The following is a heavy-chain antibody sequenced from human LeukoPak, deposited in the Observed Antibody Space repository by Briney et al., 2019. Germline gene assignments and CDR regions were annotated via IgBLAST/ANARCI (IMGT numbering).Heavy chain of an antibody. CDR1: GDSISSGANY. J-gene: IGHJ5*02. D-gene: IGHD3-10*01. V-gene: IGHV4-39*07. CDR2: IYYSGST. CDR3: ARGHRITMVRGVIIDRAHNWFDP. Sequence: SETLSLTCTVSGDSISSGANYWGWIRQPPEKGLEWIGSIYYSGSTNYNPSLKSRVTISVDTSKNQFSLKLSSVTAADTAVYYCARGHRITMVRGVIIDRAHNWFDPWGQGTLVTVSS.